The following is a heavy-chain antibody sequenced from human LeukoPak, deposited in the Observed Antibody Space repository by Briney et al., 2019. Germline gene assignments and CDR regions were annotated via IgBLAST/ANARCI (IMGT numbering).Heavy chain of an antibody. CDR1: GYTFTGYY. Sequence: ASVKVSCKASGYTFTGYYMHWVRQAPGQGLEWMGWINPNSGGTNYAQKFQGRVTMTRDTSISTAYMELSRLRSDDTAVYYCARELSGQAAAGTDWGQGTLVTVSS. CDR2: INPNSGGT. D-gene: IGHD6-13*01. J-gene: IGHJ4*02. V-gene: IGHV1-2*02. CDR3: ARELSGQAAAGTD.